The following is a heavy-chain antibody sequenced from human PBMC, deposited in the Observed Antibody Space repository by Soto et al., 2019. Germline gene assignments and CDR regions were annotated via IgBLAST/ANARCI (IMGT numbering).Heavy chain of an antibody. D-gene: IGHD3-22*01. CDR3: ARDNYYDSSGTDPPLDI. Sequence: GGSLRLSCAASGFTFSSYGMHWVRQAPGKGLEWVAVIWYDGSNKYYADSVKGRFTISRDNSKNTLYLQMNSLRAEDTAVYYCARDNYYDSSGTDPPLDIWGQGTMVTVSS. V-gene: IGHV3-33*01. CDR1: GFTFSSYG. CDR2: IWYDGSNK. J-gene: IGHJ3*02.